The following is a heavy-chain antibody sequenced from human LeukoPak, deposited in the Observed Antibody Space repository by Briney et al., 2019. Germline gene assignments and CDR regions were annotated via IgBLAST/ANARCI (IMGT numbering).Heavy chain of an antibody. Sequence: GGSLRLSCEAAEFTFSNYWMSWVRQAPGKGLEWVAFIRFDGSNKYYADSVKGRFTISRDNSKNTLYLQMNSLRAEDTAVYYCAKDRGTGYYMDVWGKGTTVTVSS. J-gene: IGHJ6*03. V-gene: IGHV3-30*02. CDR1: EFTFSNYW. CDR3: AKDRGTGYYMDV. D-gene: IGHD3-16*01. CDR2: IRFDGSNK.